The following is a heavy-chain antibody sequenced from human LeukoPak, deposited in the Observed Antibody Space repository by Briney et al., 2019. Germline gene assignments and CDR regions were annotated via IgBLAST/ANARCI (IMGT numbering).Heavy chain of an antibody. D-gene: IGHD3-10*01. J-gene: IGHJ4*02. V-gene: IGHV4-31*03. Sequence: SETLSLTCTVSGGSDSHGAYYWNWFRQHPEKGLEWIVYIYYSGVTYYNPSLESRLTISVDTSKNQFSLKLTSMTAADTAVYYCARGPMGGAWPSDYWGQGTLVTVSS. CDR1: GGSDSHGAYY. CDR3: ARGPMGGAWPSDY. CDR2: IYYSGVT.